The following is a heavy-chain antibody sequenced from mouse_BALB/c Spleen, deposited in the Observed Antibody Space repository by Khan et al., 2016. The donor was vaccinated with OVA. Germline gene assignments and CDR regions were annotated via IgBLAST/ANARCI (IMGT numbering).Heavy chain of an antibody. J-gene: IGHJ2*01. CDR1: GYTFTSYW. V-gene: IGHV1S81*02. Sequence: VQLQQSGAELVKAGASVKMSCKASGYTFTSYWMHWVKQRLGQGLAWFAETNPTNGRTYYNEKFKSKATLTVDKSSSTAYMLLSGPTFEDSAVYYCARIKKIVATYFDYWGQGTTLTGSS. CDR2: TNPTNGRT. D-gene: IGHD1-1*01. CDR3: ARIKKIVATYFDY.